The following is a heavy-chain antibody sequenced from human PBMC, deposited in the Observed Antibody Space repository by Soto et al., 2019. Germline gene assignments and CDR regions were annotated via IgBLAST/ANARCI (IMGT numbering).Heavy chain of an antibody. CDR1: GGSISSGGYY. CDR3: AREWFGELLEGNWFDP. J-gene: IGHJ5*02. D-gene: IGHD3-10*01. Sequence: SETLSLTCTVSGGSISSGGYYWSWIRQHPGKGLEWIGYIYYSGSTYYNPSLKSRVTISVDTSKNQFSLKLSSVTAADTAVYYCAREWFGELLEGNWFDPWGQGTLVTVSS. CDR2: IYYSGST. V-gene: IGHV4-31*03.